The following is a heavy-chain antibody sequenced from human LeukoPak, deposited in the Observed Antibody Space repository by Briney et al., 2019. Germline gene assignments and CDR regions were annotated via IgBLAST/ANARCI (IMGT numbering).Heavy chain of an antibody. V-gene: IGHV3-30*01. CDR2: ISYDGSNK. Sequence: GGSLRLSLAAPGFTLVSFALNWFGRAPGRGLEWVEVISYDGSNKYYADSVKGRFTISRDNSKNTLYLQMNSLRAEDTAVYYCARYLGVGTIFGVGAIGYWGQGTLVTVSS. CDR1: GFTLVSFA. D-gene: IGHD3-3*01. J-gene: IGHJ4*02. CDR3: ARYLGVGTIFGVGAIGY.